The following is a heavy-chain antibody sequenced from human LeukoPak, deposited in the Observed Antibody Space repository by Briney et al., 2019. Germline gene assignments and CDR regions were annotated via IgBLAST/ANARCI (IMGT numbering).Heavy chain of an antibody. CDR2: ISGNGGRT. Sequence: GGSLRLSCAASGFTFSILDMSWVRQAPGKGLEWVSAISGNGGRTYYADSVKGRFTISRDNSKNTLYLQMNSLRAEDTAVYYCAKIAAAALWGYYYYMDVWGKGTTVTVSS. V-gene: IGHV3-23*01. CDR1: GFTFSILD. J-gene: IGHJ6*03. D-gene: IGHD6-13*01. CDR3: AKIAAAALWGYYYYMDV.